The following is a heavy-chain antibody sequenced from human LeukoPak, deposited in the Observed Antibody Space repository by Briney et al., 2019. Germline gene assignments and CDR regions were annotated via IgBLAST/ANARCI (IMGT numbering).Heavy chain of an antibody. Sequence: GGSLRLSCAASGFSVRSNYMSWVRQAPGKGLEWVSVIYSGGSTYYAVSVKGRFTISRDSSKNTLYLQMNSLRAEDTAVYYCARGEAAADYYMDVWGKGTTVTVSS. CDR2: IYSGGST. V-gene: IGHV3-53*01. CDR1: GFSVRSNY. CDR3: ARGEAAADYYMDV. J-gene: IGHJ6*03. D-gene: IGHD6-13*01.